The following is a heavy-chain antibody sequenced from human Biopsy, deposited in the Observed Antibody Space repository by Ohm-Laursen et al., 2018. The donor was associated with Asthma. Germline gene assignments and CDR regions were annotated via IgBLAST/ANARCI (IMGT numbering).Heavy chain of an antibody. D-gene: IGHD3-10*01. CDR2: IYSGGTS. J-gene: IGHJ4*02. Sequence: LSLTCAASGFAVSRDHMFWVRQAPGKGLEWVSVIYSGGTSHTADSVRGRFTISRDYSKNTLYLQMHSLRAEDTAVYYCAKDERLYYGSDSKYMQPVPLGDWGQGTLVIVSA. V-gene: IGHV3-53*01. CDR3: AKDERLYYGSDSKYMQPVPLGD. CDR1: GFAVSRDH.